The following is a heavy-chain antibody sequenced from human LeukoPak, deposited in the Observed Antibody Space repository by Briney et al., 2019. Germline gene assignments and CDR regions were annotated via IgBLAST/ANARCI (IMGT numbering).Heavy chain of an antibody. CDR2: ISGSAAST. Sequence: GGSLRLSCAASGFTFSNYAMSWVRQAPGKGLEWVSAISGSAASTNYADSVKGRFTISRDNSKNTLYLQMNSLRAEDTAVYYCAGEVRNYGSGAFDIWGQGTMVTVSS. CDR1: GFTFSNYA. D-gene: IGHD3-16*01. CDR3: AGEVRNYGSGAFDI. V-gene: IGHV3-23*01. J-gene: IGHJ3*02.